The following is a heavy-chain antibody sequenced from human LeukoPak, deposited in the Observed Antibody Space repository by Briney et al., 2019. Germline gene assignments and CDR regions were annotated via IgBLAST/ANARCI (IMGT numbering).Heavy chain of an antibody. CDR3: ARTDSSSWSTFDY. CDR1: GGSISSYY. Sequence: SETLSLTCTVSGGSISSYYWSWIRQPPGKGLEWIGCISNSMNTDYNPSLKSRVTMSVDTSKNQFSLKLRSVTAADTAVYYCARTDSSSWSTFDYGGQEALVTVSS. D-gene: IGHD6-13*01. J-gene: IGHJ4*02. CDR2: ISNSMNT. V-gene: IGHV4-59*12.